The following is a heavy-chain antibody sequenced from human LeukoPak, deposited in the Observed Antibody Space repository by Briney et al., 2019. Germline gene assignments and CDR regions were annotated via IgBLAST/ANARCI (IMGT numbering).Heavy chain of an antibody. CDR2: ISSSSTYT. V-gene: IGHV3-21*01. CDR1: GFTFSSYS. D-gene: IGHD3-3*01. CDR3: ARVFRPSLTVFIIRGAFDI. Sequence: GGPLRLSCAASGFTFSSYSMNWVRQAPGKGLEWVSFISSSSTYTYYADSVKGRFTISRDNAKNSLYLQMNSLRAEDTAVYYCARVFRPSLTVFIIRGAFDIWGQGTMVTVSS. J-gene: IGHJ3*02.